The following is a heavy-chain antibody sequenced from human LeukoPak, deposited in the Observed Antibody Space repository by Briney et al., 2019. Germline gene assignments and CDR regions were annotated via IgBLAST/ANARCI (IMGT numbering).Heavy chain of an antibody. V-gene: IGHV3-48*03. CDR1: GFTFSSHE. CDR3: ASGLSYSSGWSLDY. CDR2: ISSSGSTI. Sequence: PGGSLRLSCAASGFTFSSHEMNWVRQAPGKGLEWVSYISSSGSTIYYADSVKGRFTISRDNAKNSLYLQMNSLRAEDTAVYYCASGLSYSSGWSLDYWGQGTLVTVSS. D-gene: IGHD6-19*01. J-gene: IGHJ4*02.